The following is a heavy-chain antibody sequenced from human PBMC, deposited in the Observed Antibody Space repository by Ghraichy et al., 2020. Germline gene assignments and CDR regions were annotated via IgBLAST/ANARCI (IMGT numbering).Heavy chain of an antibody. CDR3: ARSSILTGYFDY. CDR2: ISSTHSTI. J-gene: IGHJ4*02. Sequence: GGSLRLSCAASGFTFRDYEMSWVRQAPGTGLEWISNISSTHSTIYYADSVKGRFTISGDDAKNSLYLQMNSLRAEDTAVYYCARSSILTGYFDYWGQGTLVTVSS. D-gene: IGHD3-9*01. V-gene: IGHV3-48*03. CDR1: GFTFRDYE.